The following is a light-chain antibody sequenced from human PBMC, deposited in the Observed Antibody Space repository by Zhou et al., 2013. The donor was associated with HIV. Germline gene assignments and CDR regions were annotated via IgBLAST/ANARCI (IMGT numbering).Light chain of an antibody. CDR2: AAS. CDR3: QQFARYST. J-gene: IGKJ1*01. Sequence: IQLTQSPSSLSASVGDRVTITCRASQDINTFLAWYQQKPGTAPKLLIYAASTLQSGVPSRFSGSGSGTHFTLTITSLQPDDFASYYCQQFARYSTFGQGTKVDMK. V-gene: IGKV1-9*01. CDR1: QDINTF.